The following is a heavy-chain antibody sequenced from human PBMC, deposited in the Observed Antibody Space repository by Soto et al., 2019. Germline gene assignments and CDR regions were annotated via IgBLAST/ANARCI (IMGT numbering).Heavy chain of an antibody. CDR3: AKWGEVSHNPGGNYYYGMDV. J-gene: IGHJ6*02. V-gene: IGHV3-30*18. CDR1: GFTVGNYG. D-gene: IGHD3-16*01. Sequence: GGSLRLSCAASGFTVGNYGMHWVRQPPGKGLEGMSSILYDGSDKYYADSVKGRFTISRDGSKNTLYLQMDSLRPEDTAVYYCAKWGEVSHNPGGNYYYGMDVWGQGTTVTVSS. CDR2: ILYDGSDK.